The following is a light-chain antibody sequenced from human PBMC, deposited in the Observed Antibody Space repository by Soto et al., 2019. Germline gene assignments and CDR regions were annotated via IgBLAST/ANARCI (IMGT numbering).Light chain of an antibody. CDR3: QQYIDWPLT. CDR2: AAS. CDR1: QSVSSN. Sequence: EIVMTQSPATLSVSPGERATLSCRASQSVSSNLAWYQQKPGQTPRLLIYAASTRATGIPAEFSGSGSGTEFTLTISSLQSEDFAIYYCQQYIDWPLTFGGGTTLEIK. V-gene: IGKV3-15*01. J-gene: IGKJ4*01.